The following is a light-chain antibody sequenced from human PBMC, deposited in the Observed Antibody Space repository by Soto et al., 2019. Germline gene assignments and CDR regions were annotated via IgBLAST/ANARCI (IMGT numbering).Light chain of an antibody. J-gene: IGLJ1*01. V-gene: IGLV1-44*01. CDR3: AAWDDSLNGYV. Sequence: QSVLTQPPSASGTPWQRVTISCSGSSSNIGSNTVNWYQQLPGTAPKLLIYSNNQRPSGVPDRFSGSKSGTSASLAISGLQSEDEADYYCAAWDDSLNGYVFGTRTKVTVL. CDR1: SSNIGSNT. CDR2: SNN.